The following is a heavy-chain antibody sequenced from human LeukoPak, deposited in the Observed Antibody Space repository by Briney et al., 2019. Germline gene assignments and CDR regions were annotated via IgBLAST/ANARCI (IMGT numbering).Heavy chain of an antibody. CDR1: GASISTYY. V-gene: IGHV4-59*01. CDR3: ARAGSGYSFDI. Sequence: KPSETLSLTCTVSGASISTYYWTWIRQTPGKGLEWIGYVDYSGSTNYNPSLKSRVTISVDTSENQFSLRLSSVTAADSAMYYCARAGSGYSFDIWGQGTLVTVSS. CDR2: VDYSGST. D-gene: IGHD3-3*01. J-gene: IGHJ3*02.